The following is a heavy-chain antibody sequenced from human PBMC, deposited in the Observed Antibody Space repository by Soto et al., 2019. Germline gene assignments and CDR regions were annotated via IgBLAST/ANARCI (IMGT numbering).Heavy chain of an antibody. J-gene: IGHJ5*01. CDR2: VYWHDDK. V-gene: IGHV2-5*01. D-gene: IGHD3-3*01. CDR1: GFSLTNTGVT. CDR3: AHSHFEILAGPFDS. Sequence: QITLKESAPSLVQPTQTLTLTCTFSGFSLTNTGVTVAWIRQPPGKPLEWLALVYWHDDKRYNPSLRNRLTIAKDTSKNRVVLTLANVGPVDTATYYCAHSHFEILAGPFDSWGRGTLVTVSS.